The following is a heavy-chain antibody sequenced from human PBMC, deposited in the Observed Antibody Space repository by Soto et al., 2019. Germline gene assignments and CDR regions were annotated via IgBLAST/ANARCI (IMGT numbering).Heavy chain of an antibody. Sequence: SETLSLTCTVSGGSISTSSFYWAWIRQPPGKGLEWIGSIYYSGTTYYTSSLKSRVTISVDTPKNQFSLKLSSVTAADTAVYYCARGFNAWCQGTLVTLSS. CDR1: GGSISTSSFY. J-gene: IGHJ5*02. CDR3: ARGFNA. V-gene: IGHV4-39*07. CDR2: IYYSGTT.